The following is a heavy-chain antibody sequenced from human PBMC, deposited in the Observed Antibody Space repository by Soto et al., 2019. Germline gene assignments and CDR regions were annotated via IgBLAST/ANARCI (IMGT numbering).Heavy chain of an antibody. CDR3: ARTRLTMVRGVQKYYYYYGMDV. V-gene: IGHV1-2*04. D-gene: IGHD3-10*01. Sequence: GASVKVSCKASGYTFTGYYMHWVRQAPGQGLEWMGWINPNSGGTNYAQKFQGWVTMTRDTSISTAYMELSRLRSDDTAVYYCARTRLTMVRGVQKYYYYYGMDVWGQGTTVTVSS. CDR2: INPNSGGT. CDR1: GYTFTGYY. J-gene: IGHJ6*02.